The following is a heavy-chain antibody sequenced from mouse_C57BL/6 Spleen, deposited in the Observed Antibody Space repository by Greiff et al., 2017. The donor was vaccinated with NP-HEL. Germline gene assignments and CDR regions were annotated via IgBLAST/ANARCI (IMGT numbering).Heavy chain of an antibody. V-gene: IGHV1-64*01. CDR3: ARALDGYYLMDY. D-gene: IGHD2-3*01. CDR2: IHPNSGST. CDR1: GYTFTSYW. J-gene: IGHJ4*01. Sequence: QVQLQQPGAELVKPGASVKLSCKASGYTFTSYWMHWVKQRPGQGLEWIGMIHPNSGSTNYNEKFKSKATLTVDKSSSTAYMQLSSLTSEDSAVYYCARALDGYYLMDYWGQGTSVTVSS.